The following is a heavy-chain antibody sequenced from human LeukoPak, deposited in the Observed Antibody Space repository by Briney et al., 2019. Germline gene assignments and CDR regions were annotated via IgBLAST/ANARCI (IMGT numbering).Heavy chain of an antibody. D-gene: IGHD3-3*01. CDR3: ARMAYYDFWSGGQGAI. CDR2: IYPGDSDT. CDR1: GYSFTSYW. Sequence: GASLKISCKGSGYSFTSYWIAWVRQMPGKGLEYMGIIYPGDSDTRYSPSSQGQVTISADKSISTAYLQWSSLKASDTAMYYCARMAYYDFWSGGQGAIWGQRTMVTVSS. V-gene: IGHV5-51*01. J-gene: IGHJ3*02.